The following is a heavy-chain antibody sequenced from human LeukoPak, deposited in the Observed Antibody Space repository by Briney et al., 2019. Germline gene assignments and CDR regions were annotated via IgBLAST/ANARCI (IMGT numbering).Heavy chain of an antibody. J-gene: IGHJ5*02. CDR3: ARDLRYCSSTSCYGDNWFDP. V-gene: IGHV1-2*02. CDR2: INPNSGGT. D-gene: IGHD2-2*01. Sequence: ASVKVSCKASGYTLTGYYMHWVRQAPGQGLEWMGWINPNSGGTNYAQKFQGRVTMTRDTSISTAYMELSRLRSDDTAVYYCARDLRYCSSTSCYGDNWFDPWGQGTLVTVSS. CDR1: GYTLTGYY.